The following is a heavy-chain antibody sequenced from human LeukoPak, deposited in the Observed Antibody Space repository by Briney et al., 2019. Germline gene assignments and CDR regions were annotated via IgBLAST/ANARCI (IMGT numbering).Heavy chain of an antibody. CDR2: INPNSGGT. Sequence: AAVKVSCKSSGYTFTGYYMDWVRQAPGQGLEWMGWINPNSGGTNYAQKFQGRVTMTRDTSISTAYMELSRLRSDDTAVYYCAVPSIHRGLLSSNWFDPWGQGTLVTVSS. V-gene: IGHV1-2*02. J-gene: IGHJ5*02. D-gene: IGHD5-18*01. CDR3: AVPSIHRGLLSSNWFDP. CDR1: GYTFTGYY.